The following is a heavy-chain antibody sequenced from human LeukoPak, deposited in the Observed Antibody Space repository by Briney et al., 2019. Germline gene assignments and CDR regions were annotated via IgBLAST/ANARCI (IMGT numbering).Heavy chain of an antibody. CDR1: GDSISSSGYY. CDR3: ARAEAVAGYNYYYYYYYMDV. J-gene: IGHJ6*03. Sequence: SETLSLTCSVSGDSISSSGYYWGWIRQPPGTGLEWIVSVSYRGGTYYNPSPKTRVTISVDTSKNQFSLRLSSVTAADTAVYYCARAEAVAGYNYYYYYYYMDVWGKGTTVTVSS. D-gene: IGHD6-19*01. CDR2: VSYRGGT. V-gene: IGHV4-39*07.